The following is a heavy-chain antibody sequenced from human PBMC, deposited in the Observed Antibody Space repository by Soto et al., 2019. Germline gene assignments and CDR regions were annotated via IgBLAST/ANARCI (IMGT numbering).Heavy chain of an antibody. V-gene: IGHV3-23*01. Sequence: EVQLLESGGGLVQPGGSLRLSCAASTFTFSSYSMSWVRQAPGKGLEWVSAISPDGSATYYADSVKGRFTISRDNSKNTLYLQMNSLRAEDTAVYYCARVIDQLLYGGFDYWGQGTLVTVSS. CDR1: TFTFSSYS. J-gene: IGHJ4*02. CDR3: ARVIDQLLYGGFDY. D-gene: IGHD2-2*02. CDR2: ISPDGSAT.